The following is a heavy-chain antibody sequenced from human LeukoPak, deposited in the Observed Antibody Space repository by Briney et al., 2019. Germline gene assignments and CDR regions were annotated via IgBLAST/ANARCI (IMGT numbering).Heavy chain of an antibody. V-gene: IGHV4-34*01. CDR2: INHSGST. CDR1: GGSFSGYY. J-gene: IGHJ6*03. Sequence: SETLSLTCAVYGGSFSGYYWSWIRQPPGKGLEWIGEINHSGSTNYNPSLKSRVTISVDTSKNQFSLKLSSVTAADTAVYYCARNYYYMDVWGKGTTVTISS. CDR3: ARNYYYMDV.